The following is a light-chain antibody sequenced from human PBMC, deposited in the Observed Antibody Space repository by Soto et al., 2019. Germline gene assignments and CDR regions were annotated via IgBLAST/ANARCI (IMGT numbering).Light chain of an antibody. CDR3: QQRSNWPT. J-gene: IGKJ4*01. Sequence: EIVLTQSPATLSFSAGERSTLSCMASQSVSDFIAWYQQKPGQAHRLLIYDAFNRATGIPARFRGSGSATDLTLPISSLEPEDFAVYYCQQRSNWPTFGGGTKV. V-gene: IGKV3-11*01. CDR1: QSVSDF. CDR2: DAF.